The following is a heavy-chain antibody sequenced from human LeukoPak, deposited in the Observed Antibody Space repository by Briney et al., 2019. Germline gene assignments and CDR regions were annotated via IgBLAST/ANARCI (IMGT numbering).Heavy chain of an antibody. J-gene: IGHJ4*02. CDR1: GFTLSSCW. CDR2: SERDGSTT. D-gene: IGHD3-22*01. V-gene: IGHV3-74*01. CDR3: VRSSGRPDY. Sequence: QSGGSLRLSCAASGFTLSSCWTHWVRQAPGKGLVWVSRSERDGSTTIYADSVKGRFTISRDNAKNTLYLQMNSLRAEDTAVYCCVRSSGRPDYWGQGTLVTVSS.